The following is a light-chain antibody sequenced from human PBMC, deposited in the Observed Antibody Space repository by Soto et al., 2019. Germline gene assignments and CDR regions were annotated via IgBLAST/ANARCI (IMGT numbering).Light chain of an antibody. Sequence: EVVLTQSPATLSLSPGERATVSCRSGQSISTYLAWYQQKPGQPSRLLTHDAFNSAPGIPARFSGSVSGTDFTLTISSVEPEDFAVYFCQHRNNWPLTFGGGTKVDIK. CDR3: QHRNNWPLT. J-gene: IGKJ4*01. V-gene: IGKV3-11*01. CDR1: QSISTY. CDR2: DAF.